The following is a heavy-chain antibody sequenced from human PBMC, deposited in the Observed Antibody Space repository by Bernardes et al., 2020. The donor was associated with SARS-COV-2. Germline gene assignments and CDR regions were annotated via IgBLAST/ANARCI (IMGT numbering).Heavy chain of an antibody. CDR1: GFTVSSNY. J-gene: IGHJ3*02. Sequence: GGSLRLSCAASGFTVSSNYMSWVRQAPGKGLEWVSVIYSGGSTYYADSVKGRFTISRDNSKNTLYLQMNSLRAEDTAVYYCASMTTEVEGGAGGHPDAFDIWGQGTMVTVSS. CDR2: IYSGGST. CDR3: ASMTTEVEGGAGGHPDAFDI. V-gene: IGHV3-53*01. D-gene: IGHD4-17*01.